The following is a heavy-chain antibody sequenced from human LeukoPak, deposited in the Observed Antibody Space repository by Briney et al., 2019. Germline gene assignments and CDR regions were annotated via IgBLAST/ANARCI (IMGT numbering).Heavy chain of an antibody. Sequence: SQTLSLTCTVSGGPISSGDYYWSWIRQPPGKGLEWIGYIYYSGSTYYNPSLKSRLTISVDTSQNQFSLKLSSVTAADTAVYYCATGGIRPTWFGDLGNYYYCGMDVWGQGTPVTVSS. D-gene: IGHD3-10*01. CDR3: ATGGIRPTWFGDLGNYYYCGMDV. CDR1: GGPISSGDYY. V-gene: IGHV4-30-4*08. CDR2: IYYSGST. J-gene: IGHJ6*02.